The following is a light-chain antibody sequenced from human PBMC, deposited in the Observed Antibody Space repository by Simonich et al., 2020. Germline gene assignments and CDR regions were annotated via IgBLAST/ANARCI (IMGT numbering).Light chain of an antibody. J-gene: IGLJ2*01. CDR2: DGS. V-gene: IGLV2-14*01. CDR1: SSDVGGYNY. CDR3: SSYTSSSTVV. Sequence: QSALTQPASVSGSPGQSITISCIGTSSDVGGYNYVSWYQQHPGKAPKLMIYDGSKRPSGVSNRFSGSKSGNTASLTISGLQAEDEADYYCSSYTSSSTVVFGGGTKLTVL.